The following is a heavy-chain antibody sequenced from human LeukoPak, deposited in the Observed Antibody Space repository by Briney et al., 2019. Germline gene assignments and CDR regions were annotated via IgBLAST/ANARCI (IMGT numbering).Heavy chain of an antibody. CDR3: ARPRYTNSQDAFDI. D-gene: IGHD3-9*01. CDR2: IDPSSGGS. Sequence: GASVKVSCKASVYTFTTYFLHWVRQAPGQGLEWMGIIDPSSGGSTSAQKFQVRVTMTRDMSTSTVYMELSSLTSEDTAVYYCARPRYTNSQDAFDIWGQGTMVTVSS. J-gene: IGHJ3*02. V-gene: IGHV1-46*01. CDR1: VYTFTTYF.